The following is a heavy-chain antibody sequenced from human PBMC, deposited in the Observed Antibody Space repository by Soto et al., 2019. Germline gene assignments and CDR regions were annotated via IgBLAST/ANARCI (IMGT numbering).Heavy chain of an antibody. Sequence: GGSLRLSCAASGFTFSNYAMSWVRQAPGKGLEWVSAISGSGGSTYDADPVKGRFTISRDNSKNTLYLQMNSLRAEDTAVYYCAKASIPYHYDSSGYPDYWGQGTLVTVSS. D-gene: IGHD3-22*01. CDR3: AKASIPYHYDSSGYPDY. CDR2: ISGSGGST. V-gene: IGHV3-23*01. CDR1: GFTFSNYA. J-gene: IGHJ4*02.